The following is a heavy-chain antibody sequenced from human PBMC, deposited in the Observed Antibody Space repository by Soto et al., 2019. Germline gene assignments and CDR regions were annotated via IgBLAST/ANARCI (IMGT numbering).Heavy chain of an antibody. CDR1: GFTFSAYA. V-gene: IGHV3-23*01. D-gene: IGHD1-1*01. CDR3: GRKCVDDFIYFDL. J-gene: IGHJ2*01. Sequence: EVQLLESGGALVQPGGSLRLSCAASGFTFSAYAMSWVRQAPGKGLQWVSTITGSGGNTYYADSVRGRFTISRDNSKNKLHLQMSGLRAEDTAVFYCGRKCVDDFIYFDLWGRGTLVTVSS. CDR2: ITGSGGNT.